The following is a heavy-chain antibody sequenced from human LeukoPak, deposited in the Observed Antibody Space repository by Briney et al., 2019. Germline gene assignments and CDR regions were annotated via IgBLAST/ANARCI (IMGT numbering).Heavy chain of an antibody. CDR2: IYYSGST. CDR1: GYSISSGYY. CDR3: ASPVQLLWFGELYNYHAFDI. Sequence: SETLSLTCTVSGYSISSGYYWGWIRQPPGKGLEWIGSIYYSGSTYYNPSLKSRVTISVDTSKNQFSLKLSSVTAADTAVYYCASPVQLLWFGELYNYHAFDIWGQGTMVTVSS. D-gene: IGHD3-10*01. J-gene: IGHJ3*02. V-gene: IGHV4-38-2*02.